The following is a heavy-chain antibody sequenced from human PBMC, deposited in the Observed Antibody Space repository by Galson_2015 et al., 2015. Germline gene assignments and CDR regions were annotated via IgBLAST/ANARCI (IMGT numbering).Heavy chain of an antibody. D-gene: IGHD6-13*01. CDR2: IYYTGST. CDR1: GGSISSATYY. CDR3: ASYYSSTGNLGMGYFVY. J-gene: IGHJ4*02. Sequence: SEPLSLTCTVSGGSISSATYYWGWIRQPPGKGLEWIGIIYYTGSTYYNPSLKSRVTISVDTSKNQFPLKLSSVTAADTAVYSCASYYSSTGNLGMGYFVYWGQGTLVTVSS. V-gene: IGHV4-39*01.